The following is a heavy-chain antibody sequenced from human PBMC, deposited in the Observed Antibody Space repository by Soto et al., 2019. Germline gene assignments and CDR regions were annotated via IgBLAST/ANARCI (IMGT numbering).Heavy chain of an antibody. J-gene: IGHJ4*02. CDR2: INSDGSST. D-gene: IGHD6-13*01. CDR3: AKRMSGWYYIDY. CDR1: GFTFSSYW. Sequence: GGSLRLSCAASGFTFSSYWMHWVRQAPGKGLVWVSRINSDGSSTSYADSVKGRFTISRDNAKNTLYLQMNSLRAEDTAVYYCAKRMSGWYYIDYWGQGTLVTVSS. V-gene: IGHV3-74*01.